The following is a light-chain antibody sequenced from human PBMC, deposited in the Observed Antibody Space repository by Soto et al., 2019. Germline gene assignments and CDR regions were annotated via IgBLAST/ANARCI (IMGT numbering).Light chain of an antibody. Sequence: QSVLTQPPSASGTPGQRVSISCSGSGSSIGTNTVNWYRQLPGTAPKLLIYANNQRPSGVPDRFSGSKSGTSASLAISGLQSEDEAAYYCAAWDGSLNNVLFGGGTQLTVL. CDR1: GSSIGTNT. J-gene: IGLJ2*01. CDR3: AAWDGSLNNVL. CDR2: ANN. V-gene: IGLV1-44*01.